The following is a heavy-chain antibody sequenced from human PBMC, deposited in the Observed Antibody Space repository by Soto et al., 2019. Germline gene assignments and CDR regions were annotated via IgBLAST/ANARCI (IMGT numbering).Heavy chain of an antibody. CDR1: GGSFSGYY. CDR2: INHSGST. Sequence: SETLSLTCAVYGGSFSGYYWTWIRQPPGTGLEWIGEINHSGSTNYNPSLKSRVTISVDTSKNHFSLKLTSVTAADTAVYYCARDKITGLFDYWGQGTLVTVSS. V-gene: IGHV4-34*01. J-gene: IGHJ4*02. D-gene: IGHD2-8*02. CDR3: ARDKITGLFDY.